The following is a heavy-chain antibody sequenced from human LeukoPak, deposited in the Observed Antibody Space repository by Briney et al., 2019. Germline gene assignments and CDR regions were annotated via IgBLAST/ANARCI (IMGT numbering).Heavy chain of an antibody. D-gene: IGHD2-8*01. CDR2: IGYDGSNT. J-gene: IGHJ6*03. CDR1: GFTFSSYG. Sequence: GGSLRLSCAASGFTFSSYGMHWVRQAPGKGLEWAAFIGYDGSNTFYADSVKGRFTISRDNSKNTLYLQMNSLRAEDTSVYYCAKDAVAACSNGVCYTFYYYHMDVWGKGTTVTVSS. CDR3: AKDAVAACSNGVCYTFYYYHMDV. V-gene: IGHV3-30*02.